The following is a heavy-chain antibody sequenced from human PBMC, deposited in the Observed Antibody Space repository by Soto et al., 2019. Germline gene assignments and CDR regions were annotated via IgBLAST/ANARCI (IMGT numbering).Heavy chain of an antibody. CDR2: IYYSGST. V-gene: IGHV4-31*03. CDR3: ARADSYYGSGSYENYYYYGMDV. CDR1: GGSISSGGYY. Sequence: TLSLTCTVSGGSISSGGYYWSWIRQHPGKGLEWIGYIYYSGSTYYNPSLKSRVTISVDTSKNQFSLKLSSVTAADTAVYYCARADSYYGSGSYENYYYYGMDVWGQGTTVTVSS. D-gene: IGHD3-10*01. J-gene: IGHJ6*02.